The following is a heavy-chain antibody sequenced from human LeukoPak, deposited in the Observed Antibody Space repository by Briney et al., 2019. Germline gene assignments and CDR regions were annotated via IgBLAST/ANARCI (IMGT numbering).Heavy chain of an antibody. Sequence: GASVKVSCKASGYTFTNYHINWVRQAPGQGLEWMGWISAYNGNTNYAQNLQGGVTMTTDESTSTAYMELSSLRSEVTAVYYCARAVEYCGGDCYPGAGAFDIWGQGTMVTVSS. CDR3: ARAVEYCGGDCYPGAGAFDI. D-gene: IGHD2-21*02. CDR2: ISAYNGNT. V-gene: IGHV1-18*01. CDR1: GYTFTNYH. J-gene: IGHJ3*02.